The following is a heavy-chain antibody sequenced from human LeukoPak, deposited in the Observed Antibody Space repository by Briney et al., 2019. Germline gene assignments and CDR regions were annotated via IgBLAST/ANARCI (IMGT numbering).Heavy chain of an antibody. CDR3: ARDDPGYFET. CDR2: FYSSGTN. Sequence: PSETLSLTCAVSGGSMTTYAWSWIRQSAGKGLEWIGRFYSSGTNYYNPSLKSRVSMSLDTFKKEVSLEMRSVTAADTAVYYCARDDPGYFETWGQGILVTVSS. J-gene: IGHJ5*02. CDR1: GGSMTTYA. V-gene: IGHV4-4*07. D-gene: IGHD1-1*01.